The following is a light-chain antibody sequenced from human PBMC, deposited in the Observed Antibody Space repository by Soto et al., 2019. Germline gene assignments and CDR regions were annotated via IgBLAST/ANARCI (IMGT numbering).Light chain of an antibody. CDR1: SGDVGGYNY. CDR2: EVS. V-gene: IGLV2-8*01. CDR3: SSYAGSDNLL. J-gene: IGLJ2*01. Sequence: QSALTQPPSASGSPGQSVTISCTGTSGDVGGYNYVSWYQQHPGKAPKLVIYEVSKRPSGVPDRFSGSKSGNTASLTVSGLQAEDEADYYCSSYAGSDNLLFGGGTKLTVL.